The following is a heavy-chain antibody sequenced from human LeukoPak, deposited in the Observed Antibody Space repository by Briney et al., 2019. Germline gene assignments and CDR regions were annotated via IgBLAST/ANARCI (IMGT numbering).Heavy chain of an antibody. Sequence: GGSLRLSCAASGFCFSTYAMTWVRRAPGKGLEWVSGISGSGGSPYYADSVKGRFTISRDTSKNTLYLQMNSLRAEDTAVYYCAIAVYDSSGSFDFWGQGTLVTVSS. V-gene: IGHV3-23*01. D-gene: IGHD3-22*01. J-gene: IGHJ4*02. CDR1: GFCFSTYA. CDR2: ISGSGGSP. CDR3: AIAVYDSSGSFDF.